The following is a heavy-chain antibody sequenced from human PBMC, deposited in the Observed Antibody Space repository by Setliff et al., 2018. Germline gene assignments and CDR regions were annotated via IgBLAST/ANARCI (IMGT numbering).Heavy chain of an antibody. V-gene: IGHV1-69*06. Sequence: ASVKVSCKASGGTFGDYGITWVRQAPGQGLEWMGGIILIFDRTKYAQKFQGRATITADKSTSTAYMELSSLKSEDTAVYYCARAAGSLTSDEYFHHWGQGTLVTVSS. J-gene: IGHJ1*01. CDR1: GGTFGDYG. CDR2: IILIFDRT. CDR3: ARAAGSLTSDEYFHH. D-gene: IGHD6-25*01.